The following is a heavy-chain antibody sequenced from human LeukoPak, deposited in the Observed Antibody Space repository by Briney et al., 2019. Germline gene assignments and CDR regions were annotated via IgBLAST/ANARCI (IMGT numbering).Heavy chain of an antibody. D-gene: IGHD2-2*01. CDR2: IIPMFGTA. V-gene: IGHV1-69*06. CDR1: GYTFTSYG. Sequence: SVKVSCKASGYTFTSYGISWVRQAPGQGLEWMGGIIPMFGTANYAQKFQGRVTITADKSTSTAYMELSSLRSEDTAVYYCASGRTDIVVVPATLRNYYFDYWGQGTLVTVSS. CDR3: ASGRTDIVVVPATLRNYYFDY. J-gene: IGHJ4*02.